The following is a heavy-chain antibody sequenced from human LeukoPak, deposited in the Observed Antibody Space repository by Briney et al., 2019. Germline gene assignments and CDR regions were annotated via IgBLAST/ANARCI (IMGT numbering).Heavy chain of an antibody. D-gene: IGHD6-19*01. CDR3: ARGRRYSSGWSPHYYFDY. CDR1: GGSFSGYY. Sequence: SETLSLTCAVYGGSFSGYYWSWIRQPPGKGLEWIGEINHSGSTNYNPSLKSRVTISVDTSKNQFSLKLSSVTAADTAVYYCARGRRYSSGWSPHYYFDYWGQGTLVTVSS. J-gene: IGHJ4*02. V-gene: IGHV4-34*01. CDR2: INHSGST.